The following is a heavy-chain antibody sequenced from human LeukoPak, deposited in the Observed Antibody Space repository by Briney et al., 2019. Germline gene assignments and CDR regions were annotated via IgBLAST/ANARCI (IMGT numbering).Heavy chain of an antibody. CDR3: ARDSPYGDYGD. V-gene: IGHV3-30-3*01. J-gene: IGHJ4*02. CDR1: GLTFSSYA. CDR2: ISYDGSNK. D-gene: IGHD4-17*01. Sequence: GGSLRLSCAASGLTFSSYAMHWVRQAPGKGLEWVAVISYDGSNKYYADSVKGRFTISRDNSKNTLYLQMNSLRAEDTAVYYCARDSPYGDYGDWAQGTLVTVSS.